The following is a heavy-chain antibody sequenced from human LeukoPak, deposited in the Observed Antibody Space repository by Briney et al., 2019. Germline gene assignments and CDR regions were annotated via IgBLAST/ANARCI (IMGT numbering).Heavy chain of an antibody. Sequence: GGSLRLSCAASGFTVSSNYMSWVRQAPGKGLEWVSVIYSGGSTYYADSVKGRFAISRDNSKNTLYLQMNSLRAEDTAVYYCASGIAAAGFFDYWGQGTLVTVSS. J-gene: IGHJ4*02. D-gene: IGHD6-13*01. CDR1: GFTVSSNY. CDR2: IYSGGST. V-gene: IGHV3-53*01. CDR3: ASGIAAAGFFDY.